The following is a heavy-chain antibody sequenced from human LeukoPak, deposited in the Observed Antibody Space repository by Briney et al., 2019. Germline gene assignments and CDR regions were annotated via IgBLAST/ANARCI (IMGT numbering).Heavy chain of an antibody. Sequence: ASVKVSCKASGYTFTSYGISWVRQAPGQGLEWMGWISVYNGNTNYAQKLQGRVTMTTDTSTSTVYMELSSLRSEDTAVYYCARGSDVLRYFDWLYYFDYWGQGTLVTVSS. CDR1: GYTFTSYG. J-gene: IGHJ4*01. V-gene: IGHV1-18*01. D-gene: IGHD3-9*01. CDR2: ISVYNGNT. CDR3: ARGSDVLRYFDWLYYFDY.